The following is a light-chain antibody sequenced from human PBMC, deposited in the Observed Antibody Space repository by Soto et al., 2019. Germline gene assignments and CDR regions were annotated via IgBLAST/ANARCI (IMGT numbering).Light chain of an antibody. J-gene: IGLJ1*01. CDR3: AAWDDSLKGYYV. Sequence: QSVLTQPPSASGTPGQRVTISCSGSSSNIGSNAVNWYQQLPGTAPKLLIYINSQRPAGVPDRFSGSKSGTSASLAISGLQSEDEADYYCAAWDDSLKGYYVFGTGTKLTVL. V-gene: IGLV1-44*01. CDR2: INS. CDR1: SSNIGSNA.